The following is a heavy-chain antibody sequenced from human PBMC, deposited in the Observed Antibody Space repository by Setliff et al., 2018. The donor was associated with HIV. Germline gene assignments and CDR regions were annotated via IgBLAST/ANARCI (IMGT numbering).Heavy chain of an antibody. V-gene: IGHV4-4*08. CDR1: GGSISSYY. Sequence: SETLSLTCPVSGGSISSYYWSWIRQPPGKGLEWIGYIYTSGSTNDNPSLKSRVTISVDTSKNQFSLKLSSVTAADTAVYYCARRGAYYDILTGYRSHYFDYWGQGTLVTVSS. J-gene: IGHJ4*02. CDR2: IYTSGST. D-gene: IGHD3-9*01. CDR3: ARRGAYYDILTGYRSHYFDY.